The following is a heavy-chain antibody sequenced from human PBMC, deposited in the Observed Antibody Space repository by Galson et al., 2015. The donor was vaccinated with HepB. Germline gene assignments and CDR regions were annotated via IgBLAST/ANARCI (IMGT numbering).Heavy chain of an antibody. D-gene: IGHD2-2*02. J-gene: IGHJ4*02. CDR3: ARGKMRTTWAAPICDF. CDR2: VNPNSGAT. CDR1: GYTFSGYY. V-gene: IGHV1-2*02. Sequence: SVKVSCKASGYTFSGYYIHWVRQAPGQGLQWMGWVNPNSGATHSALRFRDRVTLTRDTSTNTAFLEVTSLTSDDTAFYYCARGKMRTTWAAPICDFWGPGTRVTVTS.